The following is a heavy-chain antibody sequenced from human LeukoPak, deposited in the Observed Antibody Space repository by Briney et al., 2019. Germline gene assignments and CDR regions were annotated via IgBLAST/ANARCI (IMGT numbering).Heavy chain of an antibody. CDR2: ISYDGSNK. V-gene: IGHV3-30*04. CDR3: ARGVGLYDILTGYHLYYYGMDV. D-gene: IGHD3-9*01. CDR1: GFTFSSYA. Sequence: GGSLRLSCAASGFTFSSYAMHWVRQAPGKGLEWVAVISYDGSNKYYADSVKGRSTISRDNSKNTLYLQMNSLRAEDTAVYHCARGVGLYDILTGYHLYYYGMDVWGQGTTVTVSS. J-gene: IGHJ6*02.